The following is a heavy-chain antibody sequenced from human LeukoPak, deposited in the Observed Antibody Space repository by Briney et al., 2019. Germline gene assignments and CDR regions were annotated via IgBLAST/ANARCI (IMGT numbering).Heavy chain of an antibody. CDR1: GFTFSSYA. Sequence: PGGSLRLSCAASGFTFSSYAMHWVRQAPGKGLEWVAVISYDGSNKYYADSVKGRFTISRDNSKNTLYLQMNSLRAEDTAVYYCARGTRAAGSWFDPWGQGTLVTVSS. J-gene: IGHJ5*02. D-gene: IGHD6-13*01. CDR3: ARGTRAAGSWFDP. CDR2: ISYDGSNK. V-gene: IGHV3-30-3*01.